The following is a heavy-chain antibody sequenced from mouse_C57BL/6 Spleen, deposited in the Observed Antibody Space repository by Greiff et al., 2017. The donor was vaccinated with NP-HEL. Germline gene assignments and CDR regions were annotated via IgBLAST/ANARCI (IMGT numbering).Heavy chain of an antibody. CDR1: GFTFSSYA. CDR2: ISDGGSYT. J-gene: IGHJ2*01. V-gene: IGHV5-4*01. Sequence: VESGGGLVKPGGSLKLSCAASGFTFSSYAMSWVRQTPEKRLEWVATISDGGSYTYYPDNVKGRFTISRDNAKNNLYLQMSHLKSEDTAMYYCARGSSSYYFDYWGQGTTLTVSS. D-gene: IGHD1-1*01. CDR3: ARGSSSYYFDY.